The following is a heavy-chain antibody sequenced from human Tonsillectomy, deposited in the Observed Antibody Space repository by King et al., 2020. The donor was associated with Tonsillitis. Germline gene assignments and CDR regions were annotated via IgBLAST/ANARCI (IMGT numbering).Heavy chain of an antibody. CDR2: IKQDGSEK. CDR1: GFTFSRYW. D-gene: IGHD2-21*02. Sequence: DVQLVESGGGLVQPGGSLRLSCAASGFTFSRYWMSWVRQAPGKWLEWVATIKQDGSEKYYVDSVKGRFTISRDNAKNSMYLQMNRLRAEDTAVYYCAGDNMVVVTATSTFDYWGQGTLVTVSS. CDR3: AGDNMVVVTATSTFDY. V-gene: IGHV3-7*01. J-gene: IGHJ4*02.